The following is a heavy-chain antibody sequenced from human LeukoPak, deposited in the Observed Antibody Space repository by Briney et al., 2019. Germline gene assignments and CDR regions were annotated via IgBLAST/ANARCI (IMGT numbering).Heavy chain of an antibody. V-gene: IGHV4-4*02. CDR1: GGSITNTNY. D-gene: IGHD3-10*01. Sequence: SGTLSLTCGVSGGSITNTNYWTWVRQPPGKGLEWIGEVNLQGSTNYNPSLMGRVAISVDTSENHISLQLTSVTAADTAVYYCARVENYGSGSSEYWFDPWGQGTLVTVSS. CDR2: VNLQGST. CDR3: ARVENYGSGSSEYWFDP. J-gene: IGHJ5*02.